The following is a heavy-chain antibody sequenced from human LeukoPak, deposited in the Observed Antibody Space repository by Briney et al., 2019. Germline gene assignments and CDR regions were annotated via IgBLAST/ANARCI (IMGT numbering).Heavy chain of an antibody. CDR1: GYTFTGYY. Sequence: ASVKVSCKASGYTFTGYYMHWVRQAPGQGLECMGWINPNSGGTNYAQKFQGRVTVTRDTSISTAYMELSRLTSDDTAVYYCARGDYRLYYYYMDVWGRGTTVTISS. V-gene: IGHV1-2*02. J-gene: IGHJ6*03. CDR3: ARGDYRLYYYYMDV. CDR2: INPNSGGT. D-gene: IGHD4-17*01.